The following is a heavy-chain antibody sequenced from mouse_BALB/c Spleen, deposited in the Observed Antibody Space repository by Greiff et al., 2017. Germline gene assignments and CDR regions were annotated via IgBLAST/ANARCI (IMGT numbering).Heavy chain of an antibody. CDR3: AGDYDYDGFAY. CDR1: GYNFTSYW. V-gene: IGHV1-55*01. D-gene: IGHD2-4*01. CDR2: IYPGSGST. J-gene: IGHJ3*01. Sequence: QVQLQQPGAELVKPGTSVKLSCKASGYNFTSYWINWVKLRPGQGLEWIGDIYPGSGSTNYNEKFKSKATLTVDTSSSTAYMQLSSLASEDSALYYCAGDYDYDGFAYWGQGTLVTVSA.